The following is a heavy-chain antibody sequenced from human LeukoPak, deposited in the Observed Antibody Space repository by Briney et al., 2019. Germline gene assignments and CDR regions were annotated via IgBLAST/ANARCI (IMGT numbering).Heavy chain of an antibody. Sequence: PSETLSLTCTVSGGSISSGSYYWSWIRQPPGKGLEWIGYIYYSGSTNYNPSLKSRVTISVDTSKNQFSLKLSSVTAADTAVYYCARALLYSYGVFDYWGQGTLVTVSS. CDR1: GGSISSGSYY. CDR2: IYYSGST. CDR3: ARALLYSYGVFDY. V-gene: IGHV4-61*01. D-gene: IGHD5-18*01. J-gene: IGHJ4*02.